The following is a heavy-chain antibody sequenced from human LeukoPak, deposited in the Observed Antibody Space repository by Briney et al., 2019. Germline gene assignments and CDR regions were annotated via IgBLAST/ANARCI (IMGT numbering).Heavy chain of an antibody. V-gene: IGHV4-34*01. J-gene: IGHJ6*03. Sequence: SETLSLTCAVYGGSFSGYYWSWIRQPPGKGLEWIGEINHSGSTNYNPSLKSRGTISLDTSKNQFSVKLISVTAAEPAVYYCARGGGYSNYRTYYYYYYMDVWGKGTTVTVSS. CDR2: INHSGST. CDR3: ARGGGYSNYRTYYYYYYMDV. CDR1: GGSFSGYY. D-gene: IGHD4-11*01.